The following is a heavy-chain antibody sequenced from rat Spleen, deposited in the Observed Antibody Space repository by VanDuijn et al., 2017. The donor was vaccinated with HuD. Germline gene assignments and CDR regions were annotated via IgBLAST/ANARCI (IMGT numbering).Heavy chain of an antibody. V-gene: IGHV5-34*01. J-gene: IGHJ2*01. D-gene: IGHD4-2*01. CDR3: TTGEASYFDY. CDR1: GFTFSDYG. CDR2: IRSSSGTI. Sequence: EVQLVESGGGLVQPGRSLKLSCVASGFTFSDYGMNWIRQAPGKGLEWVAYIRSSSGTIHYADTVKGRFTISRDNAKNILYLQLSSLRSEDTALYYCTTGEASYFDYWGQGVMVTVSS.